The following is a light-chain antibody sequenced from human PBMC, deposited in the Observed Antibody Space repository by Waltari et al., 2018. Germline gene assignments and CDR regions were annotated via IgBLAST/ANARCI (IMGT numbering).Light chain of an antibody. CDR2: GAS. V-gene: IGKV3-20*01. Sequence: EIVLTQSPGTLSLSPGERATLSCRARQSVSSIYLAWYQQKPGQTPRHLIYGASSRATGIPDRFSGSGSGTDFTLTISRLEPEDSAVYYCQQYVSSPLTFGGGTKVEIK. J-gene: IGKJ4*01. CDR1: QSVSSIY. CDR3: QQYVSSPLT.